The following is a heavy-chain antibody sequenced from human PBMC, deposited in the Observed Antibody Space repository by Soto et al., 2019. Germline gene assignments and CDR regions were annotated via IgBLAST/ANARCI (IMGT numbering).Heavy chain of an antibody. J-gene: IGHJ4*02. CDR2: IYYSGST. V-gene: IGHV4-59*01. CDR3: ARGASAMFNY. D-gene: IGHD3-10*02. CDR1: GGSISSYY. Sequence: QVQLQESGPGLVKPSETLSLTCTVSGGSISSYYWSWIRQPPGKGLEWIGYIYYSGSTNYNPSLKSRVTISVDTSKNQFSLKLSSVTAADTAVYYCARGASAMFNYWGQGTLVTVSS.